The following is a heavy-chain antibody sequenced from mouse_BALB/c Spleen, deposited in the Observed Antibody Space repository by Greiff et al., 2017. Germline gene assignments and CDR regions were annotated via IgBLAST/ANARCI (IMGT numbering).Heavy chain of an antibody. J-gene: IGHJ2*01. CDR1: GFTFSDYY. CDR2: ISDGGSYT. CDR3: ARDKDGYYVY. Sequence: EVMLVESGGGLVKPGGSLKLSCAASGFTFSDYYMYWVRQTPEKRLEWVATISDGGSYTYYPDSVKGRFTISRDNAKNNLYLQMSSLKSEDTAMYYCARDKDGYYVYWGQGTTLTVSS. V-gene: IGHV5-4*02. D-gene: IGHD2-3*01.